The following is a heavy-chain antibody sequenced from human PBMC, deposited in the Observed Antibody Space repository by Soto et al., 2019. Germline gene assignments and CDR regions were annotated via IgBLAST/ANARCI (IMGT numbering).Heavy chain of an antibody. J-gene: IGHJ4*02. Sequence: QVHLVESGGGVVQPGGSLRLSCAGSGFTFSDYGMHWVRQAPGKGLEWVAVLWYDGSGEYYTDSVRGRFTISRVNSKNTLYLQMNNLRDEDRGVYYCARDSVRFLEHFSKDYFDYWGQGTRVTVSS. CDR2: LWYDGSGE. V-gene: IGHV3-33*08. CDR3: ARDSVRFLEHFSKDYFDY. D-gene: IGHD3-3*01. CDR1: GFTFSDYG.